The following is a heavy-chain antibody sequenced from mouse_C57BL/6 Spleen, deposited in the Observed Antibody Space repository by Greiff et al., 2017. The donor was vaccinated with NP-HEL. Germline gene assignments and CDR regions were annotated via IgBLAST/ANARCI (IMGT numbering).Heavy chain of an antibody. Sequence: EVKLMESGAELVRPGASVKLSCTASGFNIKDDYMHWVKQRPEQGLEWIGWIDPENGDTEYASKFQGKATITADTSSSTAYMQFSSLTSEDSAIYYCARTDGYYFDYWGQGTTLTVSS. J-gene: IGHJ2*01. D-gene: IGHD2-3*01. CDR2: IDPENGDT. CDR3: ARTDGYYFDY. V-gene: IGHV14-4*01. CDR1: GFNIKDDY.